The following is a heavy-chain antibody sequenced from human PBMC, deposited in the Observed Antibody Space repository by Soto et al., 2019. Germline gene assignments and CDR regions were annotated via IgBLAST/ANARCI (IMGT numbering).Heavy chain of an antibody. J-gene: IGHJ4*02. CDR3: ARDQPGYSYGYGLGY. Sequence: EVQLVESGGGLVKPGGSLRLSCAASGFTFSSYSMNWVRQDPGKGLEWVSSISSSSSYIYYADSVKGRFTISRDNAKNSLYLQMNSLRAVDTAVYYCARDQPGYSYGYGLGYWGQGTLVTVSS. CDR2: ISSSSSYI. D-gene: IGHD5-18*01. V-gene: IGHV3-21*01. CDR1: GFTFSSYS.